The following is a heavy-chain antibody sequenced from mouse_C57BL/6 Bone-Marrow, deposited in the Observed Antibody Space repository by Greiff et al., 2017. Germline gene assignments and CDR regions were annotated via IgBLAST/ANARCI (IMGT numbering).Heavy chain of an antibody. CDR2: ISSGSSTI. D-gene: IGHD1-1*01. Sequence: EVQLQESGGGLVKPGGSLKLSCAASGFTFSDYGMHWVRQAPEKGLEWVAYISSGSSTIYYADTVKGRFTTSRDNAKNTLFLQMTSLRSEDTAMYYCARRDITTVVVDYWGQGTTLTVSS. CDR1: GFTFSDYG. V-gene: IGHV5-17*01. CDR3: ARRDITTVVVDY. J-gene: IGHJ2*01.